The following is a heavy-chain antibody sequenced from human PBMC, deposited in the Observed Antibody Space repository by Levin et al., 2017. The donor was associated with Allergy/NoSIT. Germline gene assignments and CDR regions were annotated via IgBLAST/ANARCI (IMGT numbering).Heavy chain of an antibody. D-gene: IGHD3-22*01. Sequence: GGSLRLSCAASGFTFSSYGMHWVRQAPGKGLEWVAVIWHDGSNKYYADSVKGRSTISRDNSKNTPHLQMNSLRAEDTAVYYCARDENDSSGYYKYFDYWGQGPLVTVSS. CDR2: IWHDGSNK. V-gene: IGHV3-33*01. CDR1: GFTFSSYG. J-gene: IGHJ4*02. CDR3: ARDENDSSGYYKYFDY.